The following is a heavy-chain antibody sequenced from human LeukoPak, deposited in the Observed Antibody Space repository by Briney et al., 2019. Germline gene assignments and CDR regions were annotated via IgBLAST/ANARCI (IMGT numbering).Heavy chain of an antibody. CDR2: INPSGST. CDR3: ARGRQEISMILVIMTGVSYYLDV. Sequence: SETLSLTCAVYGGSFSGYYWTWIRQSPGKGLEWIGEINPSGSTYYNPSLKSRLTISGDTSKSQFSLRLTSVTAADTAVYYCARGRQEISMILVIMTGVSYYLDVWGKGTTVTVS. CDR1: GGSFSGYY. D-gene: IGHD3-22*01. J-gene: IGHJ6*03. V-gene: IGHV4-34*01.